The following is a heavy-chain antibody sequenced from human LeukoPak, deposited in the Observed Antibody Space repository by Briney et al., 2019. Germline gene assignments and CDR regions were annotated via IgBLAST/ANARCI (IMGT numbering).Heavy chain of an antibody. CDR3: ASLPRGGSSDAFDI. Sequence: SETLSLTCTVSGGSISSSSYYWGWIRQPPGKGLEWIGSMYYSGSTYYNPSLKSRATISVDTSKNQFSLNLSSVTAADTAVYYCASLPRGGSSDAFDIWGQGTMVTVSS. D-gene: IGHD6-6*01. CDR2: MYYSGST. CDR1: GGSISSSSYY. J-gene: IGHJ3*02. V-gene: IGHV4-39*01.